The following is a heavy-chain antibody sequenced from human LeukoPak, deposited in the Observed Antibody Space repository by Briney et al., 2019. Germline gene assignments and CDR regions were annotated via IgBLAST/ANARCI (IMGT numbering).Heavy chain of an antibody. V-gene: IGHV3-33*01. CDR3: ARDKWEEDTYYYGSFDY. D-gene: IGHD3-10*01. CDR1: GFTFSSYG. J-gene: IGHJ4*02. CDR2: IWYDGSNK. Sequence: GRSLRLSCAASGFTFSSYGMHWVRQAPGKGLEWVAVIWYDGSNKYYADSVKGRFTISRDNSKNTLYLQMNSLRAEDTAVYYCARDKWEEDTYYYGSFDYWGQGTLVTVSS.